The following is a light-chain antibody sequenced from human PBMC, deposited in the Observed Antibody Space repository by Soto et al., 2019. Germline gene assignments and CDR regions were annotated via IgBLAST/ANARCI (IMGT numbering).Light chain of an antibody. CDR2: GAS. Sequence: EIVMTQSPATLSVSQGERTTLSCRASQSVSSNLAWYQQKPGQAPRLLIYGASTRATGIPARFSGSGSGTEFTLTISSLQSEDFAVYYCHQYNNWPLYTFGQGTKLEIK. CDR3: HQYNNWPLYT. J-gene: IGKJ2*01. CDR1: QSVSSN. V-gene: IGKV3-15*01.